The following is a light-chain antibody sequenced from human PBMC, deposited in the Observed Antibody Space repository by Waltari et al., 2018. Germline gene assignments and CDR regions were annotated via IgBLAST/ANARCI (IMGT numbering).Light chain of an antibody. V-gene: IGKV3-20*01. CDR2: GAS. Sequence: DIVLTQSPGTLSLSPGERVTLSCRASQSVSSSFLAWYQQKPGQAPRLLIYGASSRATCIPDRFSCSGSGTDFTLTINRLEPEDFAVYYCHQYDKSPWTFGQGTKVEI. J-gene: IGKJ1*01. CDR1: QSVSSSF. CDR3: HQYDKSPWT.